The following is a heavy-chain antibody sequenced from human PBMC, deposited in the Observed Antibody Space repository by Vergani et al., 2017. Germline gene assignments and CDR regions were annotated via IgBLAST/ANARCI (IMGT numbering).Heavy chain of an antibody. Sequence: EVQLVQSGAEVKTPGESLKISCKGSGYSFTSYWIGWVRQLPGKGLEWMGINYPGDSDTRYSPSFQGKVTISADKSISTAYLQWRSLKASDTAMYYCARVYGSGSYSDAFDIWGQGTMVTVSS. CDR3: ARVYGSGSYSDAFDI. V-gene: IGHV5-51*03. D-gene: IGHD3-10*01. CDR2: NYPGDSDT. J-gene: IGHJ3*02. CDR1: GYSFTSYW.